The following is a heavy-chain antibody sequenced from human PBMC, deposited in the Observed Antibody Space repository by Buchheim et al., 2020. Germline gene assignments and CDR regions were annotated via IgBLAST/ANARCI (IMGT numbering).Heavy chain of an antibody. D-gene: IGHD6-19*01. CDR2: INSDGSST. CDR1: GFTFSSYW. Sequence: EVQLVESGGGLVQPGGSLRLSCVASGFTFSSYWVHWVRQAPGKGLVWVSRINSDGSSTNYADSVKGRFTISRDNAKNTLYLQMNSLRAEDTAVYYCARAGYSSGWYVSFDSWGQGTL. CDR3: ARAGYSSGWYVSFDS. J-gene: IGHJ4*02. V-gene: IGHV3-74*01.